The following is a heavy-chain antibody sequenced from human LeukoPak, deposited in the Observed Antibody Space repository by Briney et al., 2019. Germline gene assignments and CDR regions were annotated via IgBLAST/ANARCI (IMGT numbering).Heavy chain of an antibody. CDR3: ARLPEYCSSTSCYRA. Sequence: SAKVSCKASGGTFSSYAISWVRQAPGQGLEWMGGIIPIFGTANYAQKFQGRVTITADESTSTAYMELSSLRSEDTAVYYCARLPEYCSSTSCYRAWGQGTLVTVSS. V-gene: IGHV1-69*13. J-gene: IGHJ5*02. D-gene: IGHD2-2*02. CDR2: IIPIFGTA. CDR1: GGTFSSYA.